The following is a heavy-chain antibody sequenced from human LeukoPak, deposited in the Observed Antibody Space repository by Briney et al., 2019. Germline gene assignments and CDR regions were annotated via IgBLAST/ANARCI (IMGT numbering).Heavy chain of an antibody. CDR3: AKDPKYSGSYDYFDY. Sequence: GGSLRLSCVASGFNFGTYAMGWVRQAPGKGLEWVSAISGSGGSTYYADSVKGRFTISRDNSKNTLYLQMNSLRAEDTAVYYCAKDPKYSGSYDYFDYWAREPWSPSPQ. CDR2: ISGSGGST. J-gene: IGHJ4*02. D-gene: IGHD1-26*01. V-gene: IGHV3-23*01. CDR1: GFNFGTYA.